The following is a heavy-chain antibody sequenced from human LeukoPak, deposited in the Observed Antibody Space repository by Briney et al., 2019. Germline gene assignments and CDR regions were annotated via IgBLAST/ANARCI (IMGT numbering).Heavy chain of an antibody. J-gene: IGHJ4*02. CDR3: ARRSCSGEIYFDY. V-gene: IGHV5-51*01. CDR1: GYSFTTCW. D-gene: IGHD2-15*01. Sequence: GESLQISCKVSGYSFTTCWIAWVRQTPGKGLEWMGIIYPGDSDTRYSPSFQGQVTISADRSISTAYLQWSSLKASDTAMYYCARRSCSGEIYFDYWGQGTLVTVSS. CDR2: IYPGDSDT.